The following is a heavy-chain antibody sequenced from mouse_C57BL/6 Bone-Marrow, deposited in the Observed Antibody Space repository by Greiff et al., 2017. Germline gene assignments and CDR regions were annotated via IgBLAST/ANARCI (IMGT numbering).Heavy chain of an antibody. V-gene: IGHV1-64*01. D-gene: IGHD2-5*01. Sequence: QVQLKQPGAELVKPGASVKLSCKASGYTFTSYWMHWVKQRPGQGLEWIGMIHPNSGSTNYNEKFKSKATLTVDKSSSTAYMQLSSLTSEDSAVYYCARKVRYSNYVYFDYWGQGTTLTVSS. CDR1: GYTFTSYW. CDR2: IHPNSGST. CDR3: ARKVRYSNYVYFDY. J-gene: IGHJ2*01.